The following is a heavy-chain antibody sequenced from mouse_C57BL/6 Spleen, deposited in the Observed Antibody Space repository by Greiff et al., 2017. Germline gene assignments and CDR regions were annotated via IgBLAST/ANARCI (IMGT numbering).Heavy chain of an antibody. V-gene: IGHV1-82*01. CDR2: IYPGDGDT. CDR3: ARGGSNYDFDY. D-gene: IGHD2-5*01. CDR1: GYAFSSSW. Sequence: QVQLQQSGPELVKPGASVKISCKASGYAFSSSWMNWVKQRPGKGLERIGRIYPGDGDTNYNGKFKGKATLTADKSSSTAYMQLSSLTSEDSAVYFCARGGSNYDFDYWGQGTTLTVSS. J-gene: IGHJ2*01.